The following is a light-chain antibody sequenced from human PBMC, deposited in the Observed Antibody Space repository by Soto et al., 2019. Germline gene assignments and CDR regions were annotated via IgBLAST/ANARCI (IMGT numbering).Light chain of an antibody. CDR2: GAS. CDR1: QSVSSNY. Sequence: EIVLKQSPGTLSLSPGARATLSCRASQSVSSNYLAWYQQKPGQAPRLLIYGASSRATGIPDRFSGSGSGTDFTLTISRLEPEEFALYYCKQYVTSAITFGQGTRLAIK. V-gene: IGKV3-20*01. J-gene: IGKJ5*01. CDR3: KQYVTSAIT.